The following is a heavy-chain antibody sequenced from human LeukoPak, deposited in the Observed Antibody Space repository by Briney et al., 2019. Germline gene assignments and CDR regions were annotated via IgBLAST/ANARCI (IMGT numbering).Heavy chain of an antibody. CDR1: GFTFSSYA. Sequence: GSLRLSCAASGFTFSSYAMSWVRQAPGKGLEWVSAISGSGGSTYYADSVKGRFTISRDNAKNSLYLQMNNLRAEDTAVYYCARLTRTYCGGDCSLDYWGQGTLVTVSS. CDR3: ARLTRTYCGGDCSLDY. D-gene: IGHD2-21*02. CDR2: ISGSGGST. J-gene: IGHJ4*02. V-gene: IGHV3-23*01.